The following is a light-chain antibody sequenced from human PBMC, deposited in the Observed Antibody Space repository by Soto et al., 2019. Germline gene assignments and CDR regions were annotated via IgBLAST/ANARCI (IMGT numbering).Light chain of an antibody. V-gene: IGKV2D-29*02. CDR2: EGS. CDR3: MQSTQLPPT. Sequence: IAMTQPPLSLSVSPGQPASISCTSSESLLHSDLQTHLYWYLQKAGQSPQLLIFEGSNRFSGVPDRFSGSGSGTDFTLEISRVETDDVGIYYCMQSTQLPPTFGQGTRLEIK. CDR1: ESLLHSDLQTH. J-gene: IGKJ5*01.